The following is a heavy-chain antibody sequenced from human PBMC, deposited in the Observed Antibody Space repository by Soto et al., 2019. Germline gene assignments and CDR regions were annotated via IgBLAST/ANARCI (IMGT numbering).Heavy chain of an antibody. D-gene: IGHD6-19*01. V-gene: IGHV3-23*01. CDR1: GFTFSSYA. CDR2: ISGSGGST. CDR3: AKESLKTPVTGPVDC. J-gene: IGHJ4*02. Sequence: EVQLLESGGGLVQPGGSQRLSCTASGFTFSSYALSWVRQAPGKGLEWVSSISGSGGSTSYADSVKGRVTISRDNSKNTLYLQMSSLRAEDTAVYYCAKESLKTPVTGPVDCWGQGTVVTVSS.